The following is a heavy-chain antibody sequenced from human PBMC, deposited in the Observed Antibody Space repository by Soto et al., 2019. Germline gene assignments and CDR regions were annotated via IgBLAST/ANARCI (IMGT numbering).Heavy chain of an antibody. V-gene: IGHV4-4*02. CDR1: GGSISSSNW. Sequence: QVQLQESGPGLVKPSGTLSLTCAVSGGSISSSNWWSWVRQPPGKGLEWIGEIYHSGSTNYNPAPKSRVTISVDKSKNQFSLKLSSVTAADTAVYYCASVRGGYYYAMDVWGQGTTVTVSS. J-gene: IGHJ6*02. CDR3: ASVRGGYYYAMDV. D-gene: IGHD3-10*02. CDR2: IYHSGST.